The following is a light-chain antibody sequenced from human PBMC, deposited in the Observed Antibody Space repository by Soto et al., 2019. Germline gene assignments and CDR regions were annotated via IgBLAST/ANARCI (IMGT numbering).Light chain of an antibody. CDR1: SSDVGGYNY. Sequence: QSVLTQPASVSGSPGQSITISCTGTSSDVGGYNYVSWYQQHPGKAPKLMIYDVSNRPSGVSNRFSGSKSGNTASLTISGLQAEDEADYYCSSYTSSSLLDFGTVTKLTVL. CDR2: DVS. V-gene: IGLV2-14*01. CDR3: SSYTSSSLLD. J-gene: IGLJ1*01.